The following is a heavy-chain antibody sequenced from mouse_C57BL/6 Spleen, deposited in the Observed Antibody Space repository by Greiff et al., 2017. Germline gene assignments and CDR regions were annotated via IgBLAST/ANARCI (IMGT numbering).Heavy chain of an antibody. V-gene: IGHV1-55*01. J-gene: IGHJ3*01. D-gene: IGHD2-4*01. CDR3: ESGDYDGAWFAY. Sequence: QVQLQQPGAELVKPGASVKMSCKASGYTFTSYWITWVKQRPGQGLEWIGDIYPGSGSTNYNEKFKSKATLTVDTSSSTAYMQLSSLTSEDSAVYYCESGDYDGAWFAYWGQGTLVTVSA. CDR2: IYPGSGST. CDR1: GYTFTSYW.